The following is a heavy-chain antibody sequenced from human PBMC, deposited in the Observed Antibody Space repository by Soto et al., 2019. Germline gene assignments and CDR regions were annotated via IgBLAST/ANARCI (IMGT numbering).Heavy chain of an antibody. V-gene: IGHV3-33*01. D-gene: IGHD4-17*01. CDR2: IWFDGNNK. CDR3: ATDLHGDYVRYFQY. Sequence: QVQLVESGGGVVQPGRSLRLSCAASGFTFRTYAMHWVRQAPGKGLEWVAVIWFDGNNKYYADSVKGRFTISRDNSKNTLYLQMNSLRAEDTAVYYCATDLHGDYVRYFQYWGQGTLVTVSS. CDR1: GFTFRTYA. J-gene: IGHJ1*01.